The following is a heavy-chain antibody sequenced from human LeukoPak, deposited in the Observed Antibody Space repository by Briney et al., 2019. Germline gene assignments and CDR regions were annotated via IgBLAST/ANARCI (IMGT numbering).Heavy chain of an antibody. J-gene: IGHJ4*02. V-gene: IGHV3-7*01. D-gene: IGHD3-22*01. CDR1: GFSLSSHW. Sequence: GGSLRLSCAASGFSLSSHWMGWVRQAPGKGLEWVANIKQDGSEKYYVDSVKGRFTISRDNAKNSLYLQMNSLGAEDTAVYYCARGGGTYYYDSSPSDYWGQGTLVTVSS. CDR3: ARGGGTYYYDSSPSDY. CDR2: IKQDGSEK.